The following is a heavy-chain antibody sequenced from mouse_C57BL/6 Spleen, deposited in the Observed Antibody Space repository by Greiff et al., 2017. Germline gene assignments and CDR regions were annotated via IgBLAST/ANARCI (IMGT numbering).Heavy chain of an antibody. V-gene: IGHV5-6*01. CDR1: GFTFSSYG. Sequence: EVQLVESGGDLVKPGGSLKLSCAASGFTFSSYGMSWVRQTPDKRLEWVATISSGGSYTYYPDSVKGRFTISRDNAKNTLYLQMSSLKSEDTAMYYCARQYYYGSSSYYFDYWGQGTTLTVSS. CDR3: ARQYYYGSSSYYFDY. J-gene: IGHJ2*01. CDR2: ISSGGSYT. D-gene: IGHD1-1*01.